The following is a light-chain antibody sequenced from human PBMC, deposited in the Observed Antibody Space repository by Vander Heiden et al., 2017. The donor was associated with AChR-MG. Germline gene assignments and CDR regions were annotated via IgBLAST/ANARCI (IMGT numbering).Light chain of an antibody. CDR3: QHRSRWPT. J-gene: IGKJ2*01. CDR2: EAS. Sequence: EIVLTQSPDTLSLSPGERGTLSCRASQSISNDLGWYQQRPGQAPRLLIFEASNRAIGIPPRFSGSGSGTDFNLTISSLEPDDSAVYYCQHRSRWPTFGQGTKLEIK. V-gene: IGKV3-11*01. CDR1: QSISND.